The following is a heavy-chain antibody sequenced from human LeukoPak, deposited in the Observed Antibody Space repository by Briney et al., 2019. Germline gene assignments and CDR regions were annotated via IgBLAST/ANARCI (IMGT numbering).Heavy chain of an antibody. CDR3: ASLGAYDSSGRNWFDP. V-gene: IGHV4-59*01. D-gene: IGHD3-22*01. Sequence: SETLSLTCTVSGGSISSYYWSWIRQPPGKGLECIGYIYYSGSTNYNPSLKSRVTISVDTSKNQFSLKLSSVTAADTAVYYCASLGAYDSSGRNWFDPWGQGTLVTVSS. CDR1: GGSISSYY. J-gene: IGHJ5*02. CDR2: IYYSGST.